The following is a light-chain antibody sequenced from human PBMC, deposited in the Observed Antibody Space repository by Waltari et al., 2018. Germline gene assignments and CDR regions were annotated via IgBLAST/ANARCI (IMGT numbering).Light chain of an antibody. CDR3: QQYYTTPSVT. CDR1: EIIKNA. Sequence: DIQMTQSPSSLSASVGDRVTITWRASEIIKNALAWYHQKPGNAPKLLVYAASKLESGVPYKFSGSGSGTDYSLTISGLQLEDFATYYCQQYYTTPSVTFGQGTRLEIK. CDR2: AAS. V-gene: IGKV1-NL1*01. J-gene: IGKJ5*01.